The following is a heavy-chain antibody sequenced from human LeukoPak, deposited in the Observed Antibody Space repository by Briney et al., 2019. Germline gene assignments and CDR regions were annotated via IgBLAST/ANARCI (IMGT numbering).Heavy chain of an antibody. V-gene: IGHV3-74*01. CDR2: IESDGSST. Sequence: PGGSLRLSCAASGFTFSSYWMHWVRQAPGKGLVCVSRIESDGSSTSYADSVKGRFTISRDDAKNTLYLQMNSLRAEDTAVYYCARAYNSHFDYWGQGALVTVSS. CDR1: GFTFSSYW. CDR3: ARAYNSHFDY. D-gene: IGHD1-1*01. J-gene: IGHJ4*02.